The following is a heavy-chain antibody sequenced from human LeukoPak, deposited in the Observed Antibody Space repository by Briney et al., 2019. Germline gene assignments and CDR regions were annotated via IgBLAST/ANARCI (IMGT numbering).Heavy chain of an antibody. D-gene: IGHD6-19*01. CDR1: GFTFDDYA. CDR3: AKDNSMYSSGWYSYFQH. Sequence: GRSLKLSCAASGFTFDDYAMHWVRQAPGKGLEWVSGISWNSGSIGYADSVKGRFTISRDNAKNSLYLQMNSLRAEDTALYYCAKDNSMYSSGWYSYFQHWGQGTLVTVSS. CDR2: ISWNSGSI. V-gene: IGHV3-9*01. J-gene: IGHJ1*01.